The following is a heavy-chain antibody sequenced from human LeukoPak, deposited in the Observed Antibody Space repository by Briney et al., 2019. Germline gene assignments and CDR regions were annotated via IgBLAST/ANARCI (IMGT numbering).Heavy chain of an antibody. V-gene: IGHV3-23*01. CDR2: ISGSGGST. J-gene: IGHJ4*02. Sequence: GGSLRLSCAASGFTFSSYAMSWVGQAPGKGLEWVSAISGSGGSTYYADSVKGRFTISRDNSKNTLHLQMNSLRAEDTTVYYCAKRHYDFWSGYQNQMYYFDYWGQGTLVTVSS. CDR1: GFTFSSYA. D-gene: IGHD3-3*01. CDR3: AKRHYDFWSGYQNQMYYFDY.